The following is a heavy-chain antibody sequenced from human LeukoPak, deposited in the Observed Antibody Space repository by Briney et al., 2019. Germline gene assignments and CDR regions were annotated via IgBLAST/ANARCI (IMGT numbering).Heavy chain of an antibody. CDR1: GYTFTGYY. V-gene: IGHV1-2*02. CDR2: INPNSGGT. Sequence: ASVKVSCKASGYTFTGYYMHWVRQAPGQGLEWMGWINPNSGGTKYAQKFQGRATMTRDTSISTAYMELSRLTSDDTAVYYCERGGTRAFDLWGQGTMVTVSS. J-gene: IGHJ3*01. D-gene: IGHD1-26*01. CDR3: ERGGTRAFDL.